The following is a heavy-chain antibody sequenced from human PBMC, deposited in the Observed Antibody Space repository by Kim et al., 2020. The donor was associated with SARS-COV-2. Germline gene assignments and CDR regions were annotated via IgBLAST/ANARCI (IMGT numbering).Heavy chain of an antibody. D-gene: IGHD4-4*01. V-gene: IGHV4-39*01. J-gene: IGHJ5*02. CDR3: ARLHYRGRCDA. Sequence: SETLSLTCTVSGDPINSASHYWGWIRQPPGKSLEWIGSVYYDGETYYNPSFKSRVTVSVDTSKKQFSLNLDAVTAADTGLYYCARLHYRGRCDAWGQGTLVTVSS. CDR2: VYYDGET. CDR1: GDPINSASHY.